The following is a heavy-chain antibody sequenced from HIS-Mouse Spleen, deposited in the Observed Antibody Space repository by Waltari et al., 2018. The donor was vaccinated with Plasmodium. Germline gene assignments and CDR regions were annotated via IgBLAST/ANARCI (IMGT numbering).Heavy chain of an antibody. D-gene: IGHD6-13*01. CDR2: IYSGGST. V-gene: IGHV3-53*02. CDR3: ARGNSGYSSSWYLFDY. Sequence: EVQLVETGGGLIQPGGSLRLSWAASGFTVSSHYLSWVSKAPGKGLEWVSVIYSGGSTYYADSVKGRFTISRDNSKNTLYLQMNSLRAEDTAVYYCARGNSGYSSSWYLFDYWGQGTLVTVSS. J-gene: IGHJ4*02. CDR1: GFTVSSHY.